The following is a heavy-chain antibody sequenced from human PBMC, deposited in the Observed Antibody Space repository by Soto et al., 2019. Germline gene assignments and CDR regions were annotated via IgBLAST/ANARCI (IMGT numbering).Heavy chain of an antibody. CDR1: GFTFISYG. CDR2: IAYDGSFI. J-gene: IGHJ4*02. CDR3: VKGEGRSYYGVDY. V-gene: IGHV3-30*18. Sequence: GSLRLSCVASGFTFISYGMHWVRQAPGKGLEWVAVIAYDGSFIYYADSVKGRFTISGDDSKNTLFLQMDSLRPEDTAVYYCVKGEGRSYYGVDYWGRGTLVTVSS. D-gene: IGHD1-26*01.